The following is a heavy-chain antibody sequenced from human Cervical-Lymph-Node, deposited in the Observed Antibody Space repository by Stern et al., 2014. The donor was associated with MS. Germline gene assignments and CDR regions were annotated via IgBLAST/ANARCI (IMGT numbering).Heavy chain of an antibody. CDR2: KSYDGDKK. CDR1: GFTFNNYA. CDR3: ARERTPVPSNPFDI. Sequence: QVQLVQSGGNVVPPGRSLRLSCAASGFTFNNYAIHWVRQAPGKGMKWGSLKSYDGDKKYYTGSAKRRCTILKDHSMPTVDLQRNSLRPDETAVYFCARERTPVPSNPFDIWVQGTIVTFSS. V-gene: IGHV3-30-3*01. D-gene: IGHD1-1*01. J-gene: IGHJ3*02.